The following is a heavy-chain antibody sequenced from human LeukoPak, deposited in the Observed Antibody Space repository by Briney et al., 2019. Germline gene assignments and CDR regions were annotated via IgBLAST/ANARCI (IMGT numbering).Heavy chain of an antibody. Sequence: GGSLRLSCAASGFTFSSYSMNWVRQAPGKGLEWVSSISSSSSYIYYADSVKGRFTISRDNAKNSLYLQMNSLRAEDSAVYYCARGTYSSGWYPVIDYWGQGTLVAVSS. J-gene: IGHJ4*02. CDR3: ARGTYSSGWYPVIDY. CDR1: GFTFSSYS. CDR2: ISSSSSYI. D-gene: IGHD6-19*01. V-gene: IGHV3-21*01.